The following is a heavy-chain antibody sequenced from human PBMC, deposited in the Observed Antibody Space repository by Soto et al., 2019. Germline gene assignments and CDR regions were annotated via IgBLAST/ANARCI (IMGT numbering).Heavy chain of an antibody. Sequence: ASVKVSCKASGYTFTSYAMHWVRQAPGQSLEWMGWINAGNGNTKYSQKFQGRVTITRDTSASTAYMELSSLRSEDTAVYYCARAQNLEMATPWGQGTLVTVSS. CDR1: GYTFTSYA. J-gene: IGHJ4*02. CDR3: ARAQNLEMATP. D-gene: IGHD5-12*01. V-gene: IGHV1-3*01. CDR2: INAGNGNT.